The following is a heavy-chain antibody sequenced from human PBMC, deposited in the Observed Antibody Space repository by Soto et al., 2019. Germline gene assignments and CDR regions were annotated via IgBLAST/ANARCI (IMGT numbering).Heavy chain of an antibody. CDR2: SIPIFGTA. CDR1: GGTFNNYP. J-gene: IGHJ1*01. CDR3: ARWRDAVATHDS. D-gene: IGHD5-12*01. Sequence: SVKVSCKASGGTFNNYPITWVRQAPGEGLEWMGGSIPIFGTANYAQKFQGRVAISVDESTSTAYMELTGLRSEDTAVYYCARWRDAVATHDSWGQGTLVTV. V-gene: IGHV1-69*13.